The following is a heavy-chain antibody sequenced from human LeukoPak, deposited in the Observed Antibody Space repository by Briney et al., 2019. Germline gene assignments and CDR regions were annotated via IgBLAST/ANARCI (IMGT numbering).Heavy chain of an antibody. J-gene: IGHJ4*02. Sequence: GGSLRLSCAASGFTFSSYEMNWVRQAPGKGLEWVSYISSSGSTIYYADSVKGRFTISRDNAKNSLYLRMNSLRAEDTAVYYCARDHAMYSYGWFDYWGQGTLVTVSS. CDR2: ISSSGSTI. CDR1: GFTFSSYE. V-gene: IGHV3-48*03. CDR3: ARDHAMYSYGWFDY. D-gene: IGHD5-18*01.